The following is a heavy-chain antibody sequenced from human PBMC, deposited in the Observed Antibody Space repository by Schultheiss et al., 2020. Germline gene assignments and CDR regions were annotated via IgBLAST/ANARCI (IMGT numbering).Heavy chain of an antibody. CDR2: ISYDGSNK. V-gene: IGHV3-30-3*01. Sequence: GGSLRLSCAASGFTFSNAWMSWVRQAPGKGLEWVAVISYDGSNKYYADSVKGRFTISRDNSKNTLYLQMNSLRAEDTAVYYCARGTGYSYGTPLDYWGQGTLVTVSS. D-gene: IGHD5-18*01. J-gene: IGHJ4*02. CDR1: GFTFSNAW. CDR3: ARGTGYSYGTPLDY.